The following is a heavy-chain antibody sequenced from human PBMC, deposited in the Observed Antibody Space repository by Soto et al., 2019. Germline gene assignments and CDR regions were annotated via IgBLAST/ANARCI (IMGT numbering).Heavy chain of an antibody. Sequence: ASVRVSCKASGGTFSSYAISWVRQAPGQGLEWMGGIIPIFGTANYAQKFQGRVTITADESTSTAYMELSSLRSEDTAVYYCARDFGTQTGTWGHDAFDIWGQGTMVTVSS. CDR1: GGTFSSYA. D-gene: IGHD1-1*01. CDR3: ARDFGTQTGTWGHDAFDI. V-gene: IGHV1-69*13. J-gene: IGHJ3*02. CDR2: IIPIFGTA.